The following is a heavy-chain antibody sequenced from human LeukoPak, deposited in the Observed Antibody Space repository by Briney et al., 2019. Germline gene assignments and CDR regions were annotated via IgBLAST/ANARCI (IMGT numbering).Heavy chain of an antibody. V-gene: IGHV3-64*01. J-gene: IGHJ4*02. CDR1: GFTFSTYA. CDR2: ISSNGGNT. D-gene: IGHD2-2*01. Sequence: PGGSLRLSCAASGFTFSTYAMHWVRRAPGKGLEYVSAISSNGGNTYYANSVKGRFTISRDNSKNTLSLQMGSLRAEDMAVYYCARLYCSSTSCLLDYWGQGTLVTVSS. CDR3: ARLYCSSTSCLLDY.